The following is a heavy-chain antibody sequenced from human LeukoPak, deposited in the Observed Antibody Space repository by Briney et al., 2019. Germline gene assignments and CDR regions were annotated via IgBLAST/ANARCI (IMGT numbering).Heavy chain of an antibody. CDR1: GYTLTELS. D-gene: IGHD2-15*01. V-gene: IGHV1-24*01. CDR2: FDPEDGET. CDR3: ARVPSGGPFDY. Sequence: GASVKVSCKVSGYTLTELSMHWVRQAPGKGLEWMGGFDPEDGETIYAQKFQGRVTMTEDTSTSTAYMELRSLTSDDTAVYYCARVPSGGPFDYWGQGTLVTVSS. J-gene: IGHJ4*02.